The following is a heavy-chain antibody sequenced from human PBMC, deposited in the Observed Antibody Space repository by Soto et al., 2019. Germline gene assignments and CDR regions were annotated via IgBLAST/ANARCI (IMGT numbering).Heavy chain of an antibody. J-gene: IGHJ4*02. Sequence: QVQLVESGGGVVQPGGSLRLSCAASGFTVSSYGMHWVRQAPGKGLEWVAVISRDGSVQFYADSVKGRFTISKDNSRNTLFLDMNNVNGDDMAVYYCTGEVASGYWGQGTLVTVSS. D-gene: IGHD2-8*02. V-gene: IGHV3-33*08. CDR2: ISRDGSVQ. CDR3: TGEVASGY. CDR1: GFTVSSYG.